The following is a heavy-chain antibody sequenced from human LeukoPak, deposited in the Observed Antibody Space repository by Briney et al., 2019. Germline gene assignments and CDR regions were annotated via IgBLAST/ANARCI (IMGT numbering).Heavy chain of an antibody. CDR1: GYSISSGYY. Sequence: PSETLSLTCTVSGYSISSGYYWGWIRQPPGKGLEWIGSIYHSGSTYYNPSLKSRVTISVDTSKNQFSLKLSSVTAADTAVYYCAAVLRFLEWLPRFDPWGQGTLVAVSS. D-gene: IGHD3-3*01. V-gene: IGHV4-38-2*02. CDR2: IYHSGST. CDR3: AAVLRFLEWLPRFDP. J-gene: IGHJ5*02.